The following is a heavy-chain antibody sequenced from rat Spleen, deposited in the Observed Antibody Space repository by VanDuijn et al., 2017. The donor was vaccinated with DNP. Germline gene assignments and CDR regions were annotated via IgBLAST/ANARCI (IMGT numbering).Heavy chain of an antibody. Sequence: EVQLVESGGGLVQPGRSLKLSCAASGFTFSDYYMAWVRQAPTKGLEWVASINPDGSNTYCQDSVKGRFTISRDNVENTVYLEMNSLRSEDTATYYYTKDIQWYAMDAWGQGTSVTVSS. D-gene: IGHD1-1*01. CDR1: GFTFSDYY. V-gene: IGHV5-20*01. J-gene: IGHJ4*01. CDR3: TKDIQWYAMDA. CDR2: INPDGSNT.